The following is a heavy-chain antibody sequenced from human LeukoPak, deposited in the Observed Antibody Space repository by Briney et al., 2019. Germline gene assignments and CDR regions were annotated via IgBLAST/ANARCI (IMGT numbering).Heavy chain of an antibody. Sequence: GSLRLSCAASGFTFSSYAMHWVRQAPGKGLEWVAVISYDGSNKYYADSVRGRFTISRDNSKNTLYLQMNSLRAEDTAVYYCARDQPHDAFDIWGQGAMVTVSS. CDR2: ISYDGSNK. CDR1: GFTFSSYA. J-gene: IGHJ3*02. V-gene: IGHV3-30-3*01. CDR3: ARDQPHDAFDI.